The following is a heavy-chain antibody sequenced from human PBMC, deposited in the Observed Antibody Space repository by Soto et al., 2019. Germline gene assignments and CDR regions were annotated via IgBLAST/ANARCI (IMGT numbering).Heavy chain of an antibody. V-gene: IGHV3-33*01. Sequence: QVQLVESGGGVVQPGRSLRLSCAASGFTFTNYGMHWVRQAPGKGLEWVAVIWYDGSNKYYADSVKGRFTISKDNSQNTLYLQMNNLRAEDTAMYYCPRDPYGGSWYYFDSWGQGTLVTVSS. CDR1: GFTFTNYG. J-gene: IGHJ4*02. CDR3: PRDPYGGSWYYFDS. D-gene: IGHD1-26*01. CDR2: IWYDGSNK.